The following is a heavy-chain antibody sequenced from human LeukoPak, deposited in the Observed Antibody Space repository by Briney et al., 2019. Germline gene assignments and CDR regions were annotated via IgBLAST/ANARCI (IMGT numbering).Heavy chain of an antibody. CDR2: IKQDGSEK. Sequence: PGGSLRLSCAASGFTFSSYWMSWVRQAPGKGLEWVANIKQDGSEKYYVDSVKGRFTISRDNAKNSLYLQMNSLRAEDTAVYYCARARVVAHYYYYGMDVWGQGTTVTVSS. J-gene: IGHJ6*02. D-gene: IGHD2-15*01. CDR3: ARARVVAHYYYYGMDV. CDR1: GFTFSSYW. V-gene: IGHV3-7*01.